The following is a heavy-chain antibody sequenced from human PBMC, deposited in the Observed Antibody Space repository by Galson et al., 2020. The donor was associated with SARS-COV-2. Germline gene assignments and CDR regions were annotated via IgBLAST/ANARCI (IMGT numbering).Heavy chain of an antibody. J-gene: IGHJ4*02. D-gene: IGHD2-15*01. CDR1: GFTFSSYG. CDR3: AKCRGGALGGGFDY. Sequence: GESLKISCAASGFTFSSYGMHWVRQAPGKGLEWVAVIWYDGSNKYYADSVKGRFTISRDNSKNTLYLQMNSLRAEDTAVYYCAKCRGGALGGGFDYWGQGTLVTVSS. V-gene: IGHV3-33*06. CDR2: IWYDGSNK.